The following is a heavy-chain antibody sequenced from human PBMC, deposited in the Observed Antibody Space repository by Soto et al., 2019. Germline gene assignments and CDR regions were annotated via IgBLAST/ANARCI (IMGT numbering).Heavy chain of an antibody. CDR3: ARARGYSYGSLDP. Sequence: SETLSLTCTVSGGSISSFYWSWIRQPPGKGLEWIGYIYYSGSTNYNPSLKSRVTISVDTSKNQFSLKLSSVTAADTAVYYCARARGYSYGSLDPWGQGTLVTVSS. J-gene: IGHJ5*02. V-gene: IGHV4-59*01. D-gene: IGHD5-18*01. CDR2: IYYSGST. CDR1: GGSISSFY.